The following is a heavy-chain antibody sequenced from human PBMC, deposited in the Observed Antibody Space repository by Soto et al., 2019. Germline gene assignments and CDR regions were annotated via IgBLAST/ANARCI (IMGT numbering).Heavy chain of an antibody. CDR1: GCSISSSSYY. CDR2: IYYSGST. D-gene: IGHD3-22*01. J-gene: IGHJ5*02. CDR3: ASHFIYERWPPSHNCFDP. Sequence: PSETLSLTCPGSGCSISSSSYYWGRIRPPPGKVLEWIGRIYYSGSTYYNPSLKSRGTISVDRSNNEFSRKLSXGSAADTAVYCCASHFIYERWPPSHNCFDPWGQVTLVSVS. V-gene: IGHV4-39*01.